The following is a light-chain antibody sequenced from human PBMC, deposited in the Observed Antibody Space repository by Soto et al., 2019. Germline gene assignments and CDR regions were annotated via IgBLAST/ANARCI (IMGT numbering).Light chain of an antibody. Sequence: DIVMTQSPDSLAVSLGERATINCKSSQSVLYSSNNKNYLAWYQQKPGQPPRLLIYWASTRESGVPDRFSGSGSGTDFTLTISSLQAEDVAVYYCQQYSNTPQSFDQGTKVEIK. CDR3: QQYSNTPQS. CDR1: QSVLYSSNNKNY. J-gene: IGKJ1*01. V-gene: IGKV4-1*01. CDR2: WAS.